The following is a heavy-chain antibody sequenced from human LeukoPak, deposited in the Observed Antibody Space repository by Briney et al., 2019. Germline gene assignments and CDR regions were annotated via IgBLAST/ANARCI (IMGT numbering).Heavy chain of an antibody. Sequence: PGGSLRLSCSASGFTFSGYAMHWVRQAPGKGLEYVSGIPSNGCTTYYADSVKRRFTISRDNSKNTLYPQMSSLRAEDTAVYFCVRDRVVVTATFDCWGQGTLVTVSS. D-gene: IGHD2-21*02. V-gene: IGHV3-64D*06. CDR2: IPSNGCTT. J-gene: IGHJ4*02. CDR1: GFTFSGYA. CDR3: VRDRVVVTATFDC.